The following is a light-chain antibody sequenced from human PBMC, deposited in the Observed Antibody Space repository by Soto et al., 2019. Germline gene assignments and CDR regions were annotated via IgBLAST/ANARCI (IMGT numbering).Light chain of an antibody. V-gene: IGKV1-27*01. CDR2: AAS. CDR1: QGISNY. J-gene: IGKJ4*01. CDR3: QKYNSAPLT. Sequence: DIHMTQSPSCLSASVLDRVTITGRASQGISNYLAWYQQKPGKVPKLLIYAASTLQSGVPSRFSGSGSGTDFTLTISSLQPEDVATYYCQKYNSAPLTFGGGTKVDIK.